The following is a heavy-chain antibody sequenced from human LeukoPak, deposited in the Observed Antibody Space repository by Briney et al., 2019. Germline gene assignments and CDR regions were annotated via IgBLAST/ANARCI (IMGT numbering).Heavy chain of an antibody. V-gene: IGHV1-46*01. CDR1: GYTFTTYY. CDR2: INPSGGST. D-gene: IGHD3-9*01. Sequence: ASVKVSCKASGYTFTTYYMHWVRQAPGQGLEWLGIINPSGGSTSYAQKFQGRVTMTSDTSTSTAYMELSSLRSEDTAIYYCARLYDILTGAFDYWGQGTLVTVSS. J-gene: IGHJ4*02. CDR3: ARLYDILTGAFDY.